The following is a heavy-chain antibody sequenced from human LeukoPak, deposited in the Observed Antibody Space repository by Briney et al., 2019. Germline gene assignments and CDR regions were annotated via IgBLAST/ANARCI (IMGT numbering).Heavy chain of an antibody. CDR3: ARGSSWSNYYYYMDV. CDR2: IYTSGST. V-gene: IGHV4-4*07. D-gene: IGHD6-13*01. CDR1: GGSISSYY. J-gene: IGHJ6*03. Sequence: TSETLSLTCTVSGGSISSYYWSWIRQPAGKGLEWIGRIYTSGSTNYNPSLKSRVTMSVDTSKNQFSLKLSSVTAADTAVYYCARGSSWSNYYYYMDVWGKGTTVTVSS.